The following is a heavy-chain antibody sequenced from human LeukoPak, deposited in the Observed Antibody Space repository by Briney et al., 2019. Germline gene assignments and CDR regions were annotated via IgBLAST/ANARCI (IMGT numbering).Heavy chain of an antibody. Sequence: ASETLSLTCTVSGGSISSYYWSWLRQPPGKGLEWIGYIYYSGSTNYNPSLKSRVTISVDTSKNQFSLKLSSVTAADTAVYYCARDFTYGGNGAFDIWGQGTMVTVSS. CDR3: ARDFTYGGNGAFDI. CDR1: GGSISSYY. D-gene: IGHD4-23*01. CDR2: IYYSGST. J-gene: IGHJ3*02. V-gene: IGHV4-59*01.